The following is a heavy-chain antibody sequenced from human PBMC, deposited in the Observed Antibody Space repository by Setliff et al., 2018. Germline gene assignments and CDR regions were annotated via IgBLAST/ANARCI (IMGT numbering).Heavy chain of an antibody. Sequence: GASVKVSCKASGYTFTAYHMHWVRQAPGQGLEWMGWINPNSGGTNYAQKFQGRVTLTTDTSTTTAFMELRGLRPDDSAVYYCARLVRFCTQTACQKVAGDESWGQGTLVTVSS. CDR1: GYTFTAYH. D-gene: IGHD2-8*01. V-gene: IGHV1-2*02. J-gene: IGHJ5*01. CDR2: INPNSGGT. CDR3: ARLVRFCTQTACQKVAGDES.